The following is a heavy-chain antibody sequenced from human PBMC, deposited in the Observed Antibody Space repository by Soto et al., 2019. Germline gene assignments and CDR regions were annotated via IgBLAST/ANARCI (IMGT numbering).Heavy chain of an antibody. V-gene: IGHV4-30-4*01. CDR2: IYYSGNT. Sequence: SETLSLTCTVSGGSTSSDNYWSWIRQPPGKGLEWIGHIYYSGNTDYNPSLKSRLAISIDTSKNQFSMKLSSVTAADTAVYFCAREGGESSDGLCPFDSWGQGSLVTVSS. J-gene: IGHJ4*02. CDR3: AREGGESSDGLCPFDS. D-gene: IGHD2-15*01. CDR1: GGSTSSDNY.